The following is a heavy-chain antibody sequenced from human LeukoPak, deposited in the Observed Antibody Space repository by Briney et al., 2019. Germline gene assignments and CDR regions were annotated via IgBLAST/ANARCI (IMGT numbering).Heavy chain of an antibody. V-gene: IGHV3-48*01. CDR2: ISSSSRTI. CDR1: GFTFSSYS. Sequence: PGGSLRLSCAASGFTFSSYSMNWVRQAPGKGLEWVSYISSSSRTIYYADSVKGRFTISRDNAKNSLYLQMNSLRAEDTAVYYCARASGGDRGYDLYYLDYWGQGSLVTVSS. CDR3: ARASGGDRGYDLYYLDY. J-gene: IGHJ4*02. D-gene: IGHD5-12*01.